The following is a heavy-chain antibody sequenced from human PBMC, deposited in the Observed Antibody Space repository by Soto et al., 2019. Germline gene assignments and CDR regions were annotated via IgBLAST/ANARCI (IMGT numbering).Heavy chain of an antibody. CDR2: MYPGDSDT. Sequence: PGESLKISCKASGYSFTNYWIGWVRQMPGKGLELMGIMYPGDSDTRYSPSFQGQVTISADKSISTAYLQWSSLKASDTAMYYCAGGGVRGVVTRTRDYYGMDVWGQGTTVTVSS. J-gene: IGHJ6*02. D-gene: IGHD3-10*01. CDR3: AGGGVRGVVTRTRDYYGMDV. CDR1: GYSFTNYW. V-gene: IGHV5-51*01.